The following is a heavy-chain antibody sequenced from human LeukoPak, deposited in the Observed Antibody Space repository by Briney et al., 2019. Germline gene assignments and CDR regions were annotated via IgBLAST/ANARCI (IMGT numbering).Heavy chain of an antibody. D-gene: IGHD2/OR15-2a*01. CDR2: IVPIIGSP. Sequence: SVKVSCKASGGSFSTYPFTWVRQAPGQGLEWMGEIVPIIGSPNYTQTFQGRLAITADESTNTAYMELSGLKSDDTAVYYCAVVPQNIVVLPTAPSLDYWGPGTLVIVSS. V-gene: IGHV1-69*13. CDR1: GGSFSTYP. J-gene: IGHJ4*02. CDR3: AVVPQNIVVLPTAPSLDY.